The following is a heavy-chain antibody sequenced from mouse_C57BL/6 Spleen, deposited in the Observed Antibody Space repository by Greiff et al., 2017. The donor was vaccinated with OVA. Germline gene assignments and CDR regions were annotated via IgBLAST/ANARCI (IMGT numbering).Heavy chain of an antibody. CDR3: ARGGLFDDYQAWFAY. CDR2: ISYDGSN. D-gene: IGHD2-4*01. J-gene: IGHJ3*01. V-gene: IGHV3-6*01. Sequence: EVKLQESGPGLVKPSQSLSLTCSVTGYSITSGYYWNWIRQFPGNKLEWMGYISYDGSNNYNPSLKNRISITRDTSKNQFFLKLNSVTTEDTATYYCARGGLFDDYQAWFAYWGQGTLVTVSA. CDR1: GYSITSGYY.